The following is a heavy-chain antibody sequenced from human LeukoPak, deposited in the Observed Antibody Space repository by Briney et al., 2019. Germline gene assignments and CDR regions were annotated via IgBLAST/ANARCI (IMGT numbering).Heavy chain of an antibody. D-gene: IGHD6-19*01. CDR1: GFTFSSYA. CDR3: AKCSTSAYTTGWCNWIDP. J-gene: IGHJ5*02. V-gene: IGHV3-30-3*02. Sequence: PGGSLRLAWAASGFTFSSYAMHWVRQAAGKGLEWVAVISYGGSNKFYADSAKGRFTISRDNSKNTLYLQMNSLRADDTAVYYCAKCSTSAYTTGWCNWIDPWGQGTLVTVSS. CDR2: ISYGGSNK.